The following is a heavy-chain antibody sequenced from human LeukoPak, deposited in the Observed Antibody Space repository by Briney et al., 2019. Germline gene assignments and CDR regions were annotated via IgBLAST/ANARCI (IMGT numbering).Heavy chain of an antibody. V-gene: IGHV3-7*01. CDR2: TNEAGGDK. J-gene: IGHJ4*02. D-gene: IGHD1-1*01. CDR1: GFTFSDFW. Sequence: PGGSLRLSCAASGFTFSDFWMSWVRQAPGKGLECVASTNEAGGDKLYVDSVKGRFPISRDNSKNSLSLQMNSLTAEDTAIYYCAIATTGRGAFGSWGQGTLVSVSS. CDR3: AIATTGRGAFGS.